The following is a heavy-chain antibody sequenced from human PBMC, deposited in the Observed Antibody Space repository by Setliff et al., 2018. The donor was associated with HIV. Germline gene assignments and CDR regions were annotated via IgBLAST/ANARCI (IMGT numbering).Heavy chain of an antibody. V-gene: IGHV3-23*01. Sequence: GGSLRLSCAASGFTFTNYAMNWVRQAPGKGLEWVSSISGSGDSTYYADAVKGRFTISRDSSKSMLYLQMNSLRVEDTAIYYCAKPLTQWGVSPYLYAFGVWGQGTTVTVSS. D-gene: IGHD1-26*01. J-gene: IGHJ6*02. CDR2: ISGSGDST. CDR3: AKPLTQWGVSPYLYAFGV. CDR1: GFTFTNYA.